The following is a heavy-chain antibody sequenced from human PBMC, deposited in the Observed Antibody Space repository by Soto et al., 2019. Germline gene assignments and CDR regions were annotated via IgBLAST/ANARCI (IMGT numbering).Heavy chain of an antibody. V-gene: IGHV1-69*01. CDR2: IIPMLDTP. Sequence: QVQLVQSGAEVKKPGSSVKVSCKSSGGTFSSYVIIWVRQAPGQGLEWMGGIIPMLDTPNFAQKFQGRVTFTADVSTSTAYMEVSSLRSEDTAVYYCASGIPVTGTASFDYWGRGTLVTVSS. CDR3: ASGIPVTGTASFDY. CDR1: GGTFSSYV. D-gene: IGHD2-21*02. J-gene: IGHJ4*02.